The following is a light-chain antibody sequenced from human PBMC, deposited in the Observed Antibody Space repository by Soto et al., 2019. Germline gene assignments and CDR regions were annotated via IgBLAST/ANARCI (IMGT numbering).Light chain of an antibody. Sequence: QSVLTQPASVSGSPGPSITISCTGTSSDVGGYNLVSWYQQHPDKAPKLMIYEGSKRPSGVSNRFSGTKFGNKASLTISGLQAEDEADYYCCSYAGSSTYVFGTGTKVTVL. CDR3: CSYAGSSTYV. J-gene: IGLJ1*01. V-gene: IGLV2-23*01. CDR1: SSDVGGYNL. CDR2: EGS.